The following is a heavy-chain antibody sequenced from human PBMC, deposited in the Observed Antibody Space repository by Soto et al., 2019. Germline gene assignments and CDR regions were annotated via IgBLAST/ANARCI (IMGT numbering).Heavy chain of an antibody. V-gene: IGHV3-23*01. CDR3: AKGDRGDVWSTMDV. Sequence: EVQVLESGGGLVQPGGSLRLSCVASGFTLSNYAMNWVRQAPGKGLEWVSTLDGSGNNTYYADSVKGRFTISRDNSKNTVYRQMNTMRAEDTALYYCAKGDRGDVWSTMDVWGQGTTVTVSS. D-gene: IGHD3-16*01. CDR2: LDGSGNNT. CDR1: GFTLSNYA. J-gene: IGHJ6*02.